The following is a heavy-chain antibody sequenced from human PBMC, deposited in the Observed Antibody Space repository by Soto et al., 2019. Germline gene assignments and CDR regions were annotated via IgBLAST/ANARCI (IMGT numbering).Heavy chain of an antibody. CDR1: GGSISSISYY. CDR3: ASRNTAMVTRYYYYGMDV. D-gene: IGHD5-18*01. CDR2: IYYSGST. Sequence: SETPSLTCTVSGGSISSISYYWCWILQPPWEGLEWIGSIYYSGSTYYNPSLKSRVTISVDTSKNQFSLKLSSVTAADTAVYYCASRNTAMVTRYYYYGMDVWGQGTTVTVSS. V-gene: IGHV4-39*01. J-gene: IGHJ6*02.